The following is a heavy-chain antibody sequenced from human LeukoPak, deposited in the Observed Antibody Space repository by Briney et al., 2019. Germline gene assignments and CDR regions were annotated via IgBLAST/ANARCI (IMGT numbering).Heavy chain of an antibody. CDR2: IYTSGST. CDR1: GGSISSGSYY. V-gene: IGHV4-61*02. J-gene: IGHJ5*02. CDR3: AREERYSYLYNWFDP. Sequence: SETLSLTCTVSGGSISSGSYYWSWIRQPAGKGLEWIGRIYTSGSTNYNPSLKSRVTISVDTSKNQFSLKLSSVTAADTAVYYCAREERYSYLYNWFDPWGQGTLVTVSS. D-gene: IGHD1-1*01.